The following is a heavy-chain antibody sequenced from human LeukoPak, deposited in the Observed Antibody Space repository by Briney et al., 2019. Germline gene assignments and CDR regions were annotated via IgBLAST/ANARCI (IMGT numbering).Heavy chain of an antibody. CDR1: GGSISSSSYY. CDR2: IYYSGNT. D-gene: IGHD3-22*01. CDR3: ARLYYYDSSGYPLPFDY. Sequence: SGTLSLTCPVSGGSISSSSYYWGWIRQPPGKGLEWIWSIYYSGNTYYNPSLKSRVTISVDTSKNQFSLKLSSVTAADTAVYYCARLYYYDSSGYPLPFDYWGQGTLVTVSS. J-gene: IGHJ4*02. V-gene: IGHV4-39*01.